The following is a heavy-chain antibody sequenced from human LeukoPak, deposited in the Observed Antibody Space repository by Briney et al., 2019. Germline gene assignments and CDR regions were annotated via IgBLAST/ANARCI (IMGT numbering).Heavy chain of an antibody. CDR3: ARPVTIFGVAPFDY. D-gene: IGHD3-3*01. V-gene: IGHV1-2*02. CDR1: GYTFTGYY. Sequence: ASVKVSCKASGYTFTGYYMHWVRQAPGQGLEWMGWINPNSGGTNYAQKFQGRVTMTRDTSISTAYTELSRLRSDDTAVYYCARPVTIFGVAPFDYWGQGTLVTVSS. J-gene: IGHJ4*02. CDR2: INPNSGGT.